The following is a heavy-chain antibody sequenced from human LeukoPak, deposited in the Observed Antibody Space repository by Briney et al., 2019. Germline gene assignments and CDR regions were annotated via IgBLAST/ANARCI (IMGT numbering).Heavy chain of an antibody. V-gene: IGHV3-21*01. D-gene: IGHD1-26*01. CDR3: AKDGQVGAIGYFDY. J-gene: IGHJ4*02. Sequence: GGSLRLSCAASGFTFSSYSMNWVRQAPGKGLEWVSSISSSSSYIYCADSVKGRFTISRDNAKNSLYLQMNSLRAEDTAVYYCAKDGQVGAIGYFDYRGQGTLVTVSS. CDR1: GFTFSSYS. CDR2: ISSSSSYI.